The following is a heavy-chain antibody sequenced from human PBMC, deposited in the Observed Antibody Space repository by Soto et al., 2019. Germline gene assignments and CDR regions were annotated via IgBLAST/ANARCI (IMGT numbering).Heavy chain of an antibody. CDR2: IVVGSGNT. CDR1: GFTFTSSA. D-gene: IGHD3-22*01. J-gene: IGHJ4*02. Sequence: ASVKVSCKASGFTFTSSAVQWVRQARGQRLEWIGWIVVGSGNTNYAQKFQERVTITRDMSTSTAYMELSSLRSEDTAVYYCAARVHYYDSSGPGDSWGQGTLVNVSS. CDR3: AARVHYYDSSGPGDS. V-gene: IGHV1-58*01.